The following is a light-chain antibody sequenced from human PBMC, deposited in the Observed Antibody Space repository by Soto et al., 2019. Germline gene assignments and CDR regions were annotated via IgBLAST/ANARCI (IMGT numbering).Light chain of an antibody. CDR2: GAA. V-gene: IGKV3-15*01. J-gene: IGKJ1*01. CDR3: HQYTDWPGT. Sequence: IVMMQSPATLSVSPGERATLSCRASLSVRGNLAWYQQKPGQAPRLLIHGAATRFTGVPARFSGSGSGTDFTLTISSLQSEDSAVYFCHQYTDWPGTFGQGTKVDIK. CDR1: LSVRGN.